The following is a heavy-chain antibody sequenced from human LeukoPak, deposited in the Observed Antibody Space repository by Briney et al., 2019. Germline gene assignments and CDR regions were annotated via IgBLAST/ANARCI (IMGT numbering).Heavy chain of an antibody. Sequence: ASVKVSCKASGYTFTSYDINWVRQATGQGLEWMGWMNPNSGNTGYAQKFQGRVTMTRNTSISTAYMELSSLRSEDTAVYYRARNSFTVATLDYWGQGTLVTVSS. CDR3: ARNSFTVATLDY. CDR1: GYTFTSYD. CDR2: MNPNSGNT. J-gene: IGHJ4*02. D-gene: IGHD4-17*01. V-gene: IGHV1-8*01.